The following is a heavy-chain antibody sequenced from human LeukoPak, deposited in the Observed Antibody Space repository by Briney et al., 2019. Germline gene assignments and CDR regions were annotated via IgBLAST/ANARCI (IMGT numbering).Heavy chain of an antibody. CDR3: AREARVTMVRGVIKHSTDFDY. V-gene: IGHV1-46*01. D-gene: IGHD3-10*01. CDR2: INPSGGST. Sequence: ASVKVSCKASGYTFTSYYMHWVRQAPGQGHEWMGIINPSGGSTSYAQKFQGRVTMTRDTSTSTVYMELSSLRSEDTAVYYCAREARVTMVRGVIKHSTDFDYWGQGTLVTVSS. J-gene: IGHJ4*02. CDR1: GYTFTSYY.